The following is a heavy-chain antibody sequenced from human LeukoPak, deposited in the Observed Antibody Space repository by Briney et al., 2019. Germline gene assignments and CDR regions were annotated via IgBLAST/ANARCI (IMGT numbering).Heavy chain of an antibody. D-gene: IGHD5-12*01. V-gene: IGHV3-30-3*01. CDR1: GFTFSTYP. J-gene: IGHJ4*02. CDR3: ARSIVATINGDY. Sequence: GGSLRLSCAASGFTFSTYPMHWVRQAPGKGLEWVAVISYDGNNKYYADSVKGRFTISRDNSKNTLYLQMNSLRAEDTAVYYCARSIVATINGDYWGQGTLVTVSS. CDR2: ISYDGNNK.